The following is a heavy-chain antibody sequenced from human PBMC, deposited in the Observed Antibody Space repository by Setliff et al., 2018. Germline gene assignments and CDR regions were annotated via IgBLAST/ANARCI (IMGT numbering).Heavy chain of an antibody. CDR2: IRAGSDNI. J-gene: IGHJ4*02. D-gene: IGHD2-8*01. Sequence: PGGSLRLSCAASGFIFDDYAMHWVRQAPGKGLEWVSGIRAGSDNIAYADSVKGRFTISRDNAKNSLYLQLDSLRPDDTASYYCARGHCTTISCFLDHWGQGIMVTVSS. CDR3: ARGHCTTISCFLDH. V-gene: IGHV3-9*01. CDR1: GFIFDDYA.